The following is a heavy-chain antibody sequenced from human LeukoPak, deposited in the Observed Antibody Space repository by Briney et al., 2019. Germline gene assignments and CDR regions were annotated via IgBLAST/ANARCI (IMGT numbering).Heavy chain of an antibody. Sequence: GASVKVSCEASGYTFTSYDINWVRQATGQGLEWMGWMNPNSGNTGYAQKFQGRVTMTSNTSISTAYMELSSLRSEDTAVYYCARGELRGWDSYYYYMDVWGKGTTVTISS. D-gene: IGHD6-19*01. V-gene: IGHV1-8*01. CDR2: MNPNSGNT. J-gene: IGHJ6*03. CDR3: ARGELRGWDSYYYYMDV. CDR1: GYTFTSYD.